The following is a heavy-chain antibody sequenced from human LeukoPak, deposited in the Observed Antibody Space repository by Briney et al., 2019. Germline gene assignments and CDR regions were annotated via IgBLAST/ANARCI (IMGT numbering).Heavy chain of an antibody. D-gene: IGHD2-8*01. CDR3: AKPQWSTDDAVDF. V-gene: IGHV3-23*01. J-gene: IGHJ3*01. CDR1: GFTFSSYA. Sequence: GGSLRLSCAGSGFTFSSYAMSWVRQAPGKGLEWVSVISVSCGSTYYADSVKGRFTISRDNSKNTLYLQMNSLRGEDTAVYYCAKPQWSTDDAVDFWGQGTMVTVSS. CDR2: ISVSCGST.